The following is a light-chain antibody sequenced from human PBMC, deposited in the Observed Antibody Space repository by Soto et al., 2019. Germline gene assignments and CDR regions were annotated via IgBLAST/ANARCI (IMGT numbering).Light chain of an antibody. Sequence: EVVMTQSPATVSVSPGEGVTLSCRASQTISNDLAWDQQKPGQAPRLLSYGASTSAPGVPARVSGGGSRTEFTLAIRSLKSEVFAFYYCQQNTEWPPVTFGGGTKVEIK. CDR1: QTISND. CDR3: QQNTEWPPVT. V-gene: IGKV3-15*01. J-gene: IGKJ4*01. CDR2: GAS.